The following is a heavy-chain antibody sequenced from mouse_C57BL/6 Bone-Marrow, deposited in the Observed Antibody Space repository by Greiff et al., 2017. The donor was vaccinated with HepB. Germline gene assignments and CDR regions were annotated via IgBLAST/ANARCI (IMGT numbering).Heavy chain of an antibody. J-gene: IGHJ1*03. CDR3: ARLFITTVVSYWYFDV. D-gene: IGHD1-1*01. Sequence: EVKLVESGGGLVQPGGSLKLSCAASGFTFSDYGTAWVRQAPRKGPEWVAFISNLAYSIYYADTVTGRFTISRENAKNTLYLEMSSLRSEDTAMYYCARLFITTVVSYWYFDVWGTGTTVTVSS. CDR1: GFTFSDYG. V-gene: IGHV5-15*01. CDR2: ISNLAYSI.